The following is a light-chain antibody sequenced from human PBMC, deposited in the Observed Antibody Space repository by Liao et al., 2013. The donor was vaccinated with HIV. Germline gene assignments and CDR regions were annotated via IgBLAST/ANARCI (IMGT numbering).Light chain of an antibody. Sequence: SYELTQPLSVSVALGQTARITCGGNNIGSKNVHWYQQKPGQAPVLVIYYDSDRPSGIPERFSGSNSGNTATLTISRVEAGDEADYYCQVWESSSDHPDVVFGGGTKLTVL. CDR3: QVWESSSDHPDVV. CDR2: YDS. CDR1: NIGSKN. J-gene: IGLJ2*01. V-gene: IGLV3-21*01.